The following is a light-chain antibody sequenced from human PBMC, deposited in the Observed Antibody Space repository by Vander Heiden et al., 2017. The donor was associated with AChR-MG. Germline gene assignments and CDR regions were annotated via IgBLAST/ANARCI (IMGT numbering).Light chain of an antibody. J-gene: IGKJ2*01. V-gene: IGKV3-15*01. CDR1: QSVSSN. CDR2: GAS. CDR3: QQYNDWSPYT. Sequence: EIVMTQSPATLSVSPGERATLSCRASQSVSSNLAWYRQKPGQAPRLLIYGASTRATGIPVRFSGSGSGTEFTLTISSLQSEDFAVYYCQQYNDWSPYTFGQGTKLEI.